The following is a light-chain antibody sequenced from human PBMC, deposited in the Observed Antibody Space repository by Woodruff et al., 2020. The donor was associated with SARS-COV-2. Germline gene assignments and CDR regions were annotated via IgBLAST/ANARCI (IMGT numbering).Light chain of an antibody. CDR2: WAS. J-gene: IGKJ1*01. CDR1: QSVLYSSNNKNY. CDR3: QQYYSTPLT. Sequence: TINCKSSQSVLYSSNNKNYLAWYQQKPGQPPKLLIYWASTRESGVPDRFSGSGSGTDFTLTISSLQAEDVAVYYCQQYYSTPLTF. V-gene: IGKV4-1*01.